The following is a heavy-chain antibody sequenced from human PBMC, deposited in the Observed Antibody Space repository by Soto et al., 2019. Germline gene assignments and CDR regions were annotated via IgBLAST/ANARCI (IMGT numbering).Heavy chain of an antibody. Sequence: PGGSLRLSCVASGFTFSSYAMSWVRQAPGKGLEWVSAISGSGGTTYYADSVRDRFSISRDNSKSTLYLQMNSLRAEDTAVYYCAKAPRWTGTSRYWGQGTLVTVSS. V-gene: IGHV3-23*01. J-gene: IGHJ4*02. CDR1: GFTFSSYA. CDR3: AKAPRWTGTSRY. CDR2: ISGSGGTT. D-gene: IGHD1-7*01.